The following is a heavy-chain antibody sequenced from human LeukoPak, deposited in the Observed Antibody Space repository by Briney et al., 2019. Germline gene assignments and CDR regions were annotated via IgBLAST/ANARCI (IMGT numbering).Heavy chain of an antibody. Sequence: GGSLRLSCAASGFTFSSYAMHWVRQAPGKGLEWVAVISYDGSNKYYADSVKGRFTISRDNSKNTLYLQMNSLRAEDTAVYYCAKDYYGSGSYYIDYWGQGTLVTVSS. V-gene: IGHV3-30-3*01. CDR3: AKDYYGSGSYYIDY. D-gene: IGHD3-10*01. CDR1: GFTFSSYA. J-gene: IGHJ4*02. CDR2: ISYDGSNK.